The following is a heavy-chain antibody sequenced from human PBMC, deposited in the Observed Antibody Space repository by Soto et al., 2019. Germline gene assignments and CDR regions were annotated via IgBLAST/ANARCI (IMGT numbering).Heavy chain of an antibody. CDR1: GFSLTSGVG. J-gene: IGHJ4*02. Sequence: QITLKESGPTLVRPPQTLTLTCTFSGFSLTSGVGVGWIRQPPGKALEWLALIYWDDDKRYSPSLKNRLTITKDNSKIQVVLTMTNVGPVDTATYFCAHIDPEIVTVGGHGGFDYWGQGTLVTVSS. CDR3: AHIDPEIVTVGGHGGFDY. CDR2: IYWDDDK. V-gene: IGHV2-5*02. D-gene: IGHD5-12*01.